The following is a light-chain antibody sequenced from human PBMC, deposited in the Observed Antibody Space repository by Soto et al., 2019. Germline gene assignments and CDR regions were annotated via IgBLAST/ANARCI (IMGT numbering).Light chain of an antibody. CDR3: QSYDSSLSGYV. CDR1: SSNIGASYE. J-gene: IGLJ1*01. CDR2: GNN. V-gene: IGLV1-40*01. Sequence: QSVLTQPPSVSGAPGQRVTISCTGSSSNIGASYEVHWYQQFSGRAPKLLIYGNNNRPSGVPDRFSGSKSGTSGSLAITGLQAEDDADYYCQSYDSSLSGYVFGTGTKLTVL.